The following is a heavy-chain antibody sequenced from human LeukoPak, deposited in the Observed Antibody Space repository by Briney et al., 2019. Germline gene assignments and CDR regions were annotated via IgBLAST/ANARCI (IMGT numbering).Heavy chain of an antibody. CDR2: ISSSSTYI. CDR1: GLSFSTYY. CDR3: ARENHGSFDY. D-gene: IGHD1-14*01. J-gene: IGHJ4*02. V-gene: IGHV3-21*01. Sequence: GGSLRLSCAASGLSFSTYYVNWVRQAPGKGLEWVSCISSSSTYIYYADSVRGRFAISRDNAKNSLYLQMNSLRAEDTAVYYCARENHGSFDYWGQGSLVTVSS.